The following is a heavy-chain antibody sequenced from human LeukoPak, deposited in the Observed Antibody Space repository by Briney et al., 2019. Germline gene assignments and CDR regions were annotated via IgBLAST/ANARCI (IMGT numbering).Heavy chain of an antibody. CDR2: IIPMFGTA. J-gene: IGHJ6*02. D-gene: IGHD5-12*01. V-gene: IGHV1-69*13. CDR1: GGTFSSYG. Sequence: SVKVSCKASGGTFSSYGITWVRQAPGQGLEWMGGIIPMFGTANYAQKFQGRVTITSDDSASTAYMELSSLRSEDTAVYYCARESQRYAAVWGQGTTVTVSS. CDR3: ARESQRYAAV.